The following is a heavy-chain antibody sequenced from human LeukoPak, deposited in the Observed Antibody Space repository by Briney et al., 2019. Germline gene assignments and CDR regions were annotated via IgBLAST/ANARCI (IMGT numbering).Heavy chain of an antibody. CDR1: GFTLSSYP. V-gene: IGHV3-33*08. CDR2: IWYDGSNK. CDR3: ARVQSAYYYYYGMDV. Sequence: GGSLRLSCAASGFTLSSYPMHWVRQAPGKGLEWVAVIWYDGSNKYYADSVKGRFTISRDNSKNTLYLQMNSLRAEDTAVYYCARVQSAYYYYYGMDVWGQGTTVTVSS. J-gene: IGHJ6*02.